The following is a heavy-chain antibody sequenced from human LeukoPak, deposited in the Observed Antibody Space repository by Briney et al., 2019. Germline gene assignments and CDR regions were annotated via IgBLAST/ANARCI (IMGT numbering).Heavy chain of an antibody. V-gene: IGHV1-69*06. CDR1: GGTFSSYA. CDR3: ARVFQVPPLWLYNWFDP. D-gene: IGHD2-2*01. CDR2: IIPIFGTA. Sequence: GASVKVSCKASGGTFSSYAISWVRQAPGQGLEWMGGIIPIFGTANYAQKFQGRVTITADKSTSTAYMELSSLRSEDTAVYYCARVFQVPPLWLYNWFDPWGQGTLATVSS. J-gene: IGHJ5*02.